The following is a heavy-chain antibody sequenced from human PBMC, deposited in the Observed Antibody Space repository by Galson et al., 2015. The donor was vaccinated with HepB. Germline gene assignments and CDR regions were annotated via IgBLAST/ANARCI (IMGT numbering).Heavy chain of an antibody. CDR3: ARTGQQQLVRSWFDP. Sequence: SVKVSCKASGYTFTSYAMNWVRQAPGQGLEWMGWINTNTGNPTYAQGFTGRFVFSLDTSVSTAYLQISSLKAEDTAVYYCARTGQQQLVRSWFDPWGQGTLVTVSS. CDR2: INTNTGNP. J-gene: IGHJ5*02. V-gene: IGHV7-4-1*02. CDR1: GYTFTSYA. D-gene: IGHD6-13*01.